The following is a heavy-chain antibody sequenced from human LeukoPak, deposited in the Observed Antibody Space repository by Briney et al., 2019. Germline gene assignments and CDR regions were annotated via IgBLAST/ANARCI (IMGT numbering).Heavy chain of an antibody. CDR2: ISSSSSYI. D-gene: IGHD6-13*01. Sequence: GGSLRLSCTASGFTFNTYTMNWVRQAPGKGLEWVSSISSSSSYIYYSDSVKGRFTISRHNAKNSLYLQMNSLRAEDMAVYYCARVGRSSWYWGQGTLVTVSS. V-gene: IGHV3-21*01. J-gene: IGHJ4*02. CDR3: ARVGRSSWY. CDR1: GFTFNTYT.